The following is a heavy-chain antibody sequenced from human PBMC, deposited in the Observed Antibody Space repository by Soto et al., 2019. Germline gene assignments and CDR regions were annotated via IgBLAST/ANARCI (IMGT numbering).Heavy chain of an antibody. CDR2: ISGSGGST. CDR1: GFTFSSYA. D-gene: IGHD6-13*01. CDR3: AKDPFLIAAGNWFDH. J-gene: IGHJ5*02. V-gene: IGHV3-23*01. Sequence: XGSLILSCAASGFTFSSYAMSWVRQAPGKGLEWVSAISGSGGSTYYADSVKGRFTISRDNSKNTLYLQMNSLRAEDTAVYYCAKDPFLIAAGNWFDHWGQGTLVTVSS.